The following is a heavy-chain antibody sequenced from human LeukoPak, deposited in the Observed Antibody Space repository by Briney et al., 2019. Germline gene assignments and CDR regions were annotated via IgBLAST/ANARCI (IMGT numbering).Heavy chain of an antibody. D-gene: IGHD2-2*01. J-gene: IGHJ6*03. CDR3: ARLTPDIVVVPASYYYMDV. V-gene: IGHV4-59*08. Sequence: PSETLSLTCTVSGGSISSYYWSWIRQPPGKGLEWIGYIYYSGSTNYNPSLKSRVTISVDTSKNQFSLKLSSVTAADTAVYYCARLTPDIVVVPASYYYMDVWGKGTTVTVSS. CDR1: GGSISSYY. CDR2: IYYSGST.